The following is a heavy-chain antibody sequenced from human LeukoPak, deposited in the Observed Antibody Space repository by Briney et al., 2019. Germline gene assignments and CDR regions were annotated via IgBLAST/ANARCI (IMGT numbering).Heavy chain of an antibody. Sequence: PETLSLTCTVSGGSISSYYWSWIRQPPGKELEWIGYIYYSGSTNYNPSLKSRVTISVDTSKNQFSLKLSSVTAADTAVYYCARDYMVRGVISHNWFDPWGQGTLVTVSS. CDR1: GGSISSYY. J-gene: IGHJ5*02. V-gene: IGHV4-59*01. CDR2: IYYSGST. D-gene: IGHD3-10*01. CDR3: ARDYMVRGVISHNWFDP.